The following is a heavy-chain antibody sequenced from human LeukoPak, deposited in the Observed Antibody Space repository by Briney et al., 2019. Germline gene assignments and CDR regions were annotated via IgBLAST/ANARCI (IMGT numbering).Heavy chain of an antibody. Sequence: PSETLSLTCTVSGGSIRSYYWSWIRQPPGKGLEWIGYIYYSGSTNYNPSLKSRVTISVDTSKNQFSLKLSSVAAADTAVYYCCYGVTNAFDIWGQGTMVAVSS. V-gene: IGHV4-59*08. D-gene: IGHD4-17*01. CDR3: CYGVTNAFDI. J-gene: IGHJ3*02. CDR2: IYYSGST. CDR1: GGSIRSYY.